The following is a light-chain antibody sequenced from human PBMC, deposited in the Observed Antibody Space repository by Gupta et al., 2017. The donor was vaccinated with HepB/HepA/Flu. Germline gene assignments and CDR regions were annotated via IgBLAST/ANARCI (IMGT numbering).Light chain of an antibody. Sequence: DIVMTQSPDSLAVSLGERATINCKSSQSVFYSPNNKNYLAWFQQKPGQPPKLLIYWASVREPGVPDRFSGSGSGADFALTISRLEAEDVGVYYCQQYATDPRTFGEGTTVEIK. CDR3: QQYATDPRT. CDR2: WAS. V-gene: IGKV4-1*01. J-gene: IGKJ1*01. CDR1: QSVFYSPNNKNY.